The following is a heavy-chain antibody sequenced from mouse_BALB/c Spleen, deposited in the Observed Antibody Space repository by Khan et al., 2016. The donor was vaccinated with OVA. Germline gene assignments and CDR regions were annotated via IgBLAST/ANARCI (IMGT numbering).Heavy chain of an antibody. Sequence: EVELQQSGAELVRPGALVKLSCKGSGFNIKDYYMQWVKQRPEQGLEWIGWIDPENGNSIYDPKFQGKATITADTFSNTAYLQLSRLTSEDHAVYYCTRSILLYFDDWGQGTTLTVSS. J-gene: IGHJ2*01. CDR2: IDPENGNS. CDR1: GFNIKDYY. CDR3: TRSILLYFDD. D-gene: IGHD2-3*01. V-gene: IGHV14-1*02.